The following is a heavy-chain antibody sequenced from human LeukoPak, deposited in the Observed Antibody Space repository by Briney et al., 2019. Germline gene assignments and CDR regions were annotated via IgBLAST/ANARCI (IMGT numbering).Heavy chain of an antibody. V-gene: IGHV1-69*04. CDR3: ARDPVSPDGYNSYYYYGMDV. Sequence: ASVKVSCKASGGTFSSYAISWVRQAPGQGLEWMGRIIPILGIANYAQKFQGRVTITAGKSTSTAYMELSSLRSEDTAVYYCARDPVSPDGYNSYYYYGMDVWGQGTTVTVSS. J-gene: IGHJ6*02. CDR1: GGTFSSYA. CDR2: IIPILGIA. D-gene: IGHD5-24*01.